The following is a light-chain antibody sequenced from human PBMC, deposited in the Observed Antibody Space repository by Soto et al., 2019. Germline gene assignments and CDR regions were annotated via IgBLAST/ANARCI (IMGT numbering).Light chain of an antibody. CDR1: QTISSW. J-gene: IGKJ1*01. CDR3: QQYYSFPRT. V-gene: IGKV1-5*01. Sequence: DIQMTQSPSTLSGSVGDRVTITCRASQTISSWLAWYQQKPGKAPELLIYAASTLQSGVPSRFSGSGSGTDFTLTISCLQSEDFATYYCQQYYSFPRTFGQGTKVEIK. CDR2: AAS.